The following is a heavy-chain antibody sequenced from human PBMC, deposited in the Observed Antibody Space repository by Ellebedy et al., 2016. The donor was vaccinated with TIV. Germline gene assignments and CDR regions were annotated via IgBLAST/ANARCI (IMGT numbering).Heavy chain of an antibody. CDR3: ARDLFDGYNRYFDY. J-gene: IGHJ4*02. D-gene: IGHD5-24*01. Sequence: GESLKISCAASGFTFSSYAMHWVRQAPGKGLEWVAVISYDGSNKYYADSVKGRFTISRDNSKNTLYLQMNSLRAEDTAVYYCARDLFDGYNRYFDYWGQGTLVTVSS. CDR2: ISYDGSNK. V-gene: IGHV3-30-3*01. CDR1: GFTFSSYA.